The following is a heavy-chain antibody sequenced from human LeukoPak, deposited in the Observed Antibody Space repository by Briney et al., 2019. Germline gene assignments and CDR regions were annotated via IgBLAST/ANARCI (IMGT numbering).Heavy chain of an antibody. J-gene: IGHJ4*02. CDR1: GGSISSYY. Sequence: SETLSLTCTVSGGSISSYYWSWIRQPAGKGLEWIGRIYTSGSTNYNPSLKSRVTMSVDTSKNQFSLKLSSVTAADTAVYYCARDRYYYDSSGYYQLDYWGQGTLVTVSP. CDR3: ARDRYYYDSSGYYQLDY. V-gene: IGHV4-4*07. D-gene: IGHD3-22*01. CDR2: IYTSGST.